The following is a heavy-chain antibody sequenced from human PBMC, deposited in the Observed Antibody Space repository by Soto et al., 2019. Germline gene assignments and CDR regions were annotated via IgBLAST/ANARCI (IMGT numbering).Heavy chain of an antibody. J-gene: IGHJ4*02. CDR1: GGSFSGYY. Sequence: QVQLQQWGGGLLEPSETLSLTCAVYGGSFSGYYWSWIRQPPGKGLEWIGKINQSGSANYNPSLKSRVTMYVDTSKNQFSLKLTTATAADAAVYYCARDTISGRLDYWGQGTLVTVSS. CDR3: ARDTISGRLDY. CDR2: INQSGSA. V-gene: IGHV4-34*01.